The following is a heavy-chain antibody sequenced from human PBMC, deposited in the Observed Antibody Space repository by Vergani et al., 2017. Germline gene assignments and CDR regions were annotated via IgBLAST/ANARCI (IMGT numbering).Heavy chain of an antibody. Sequence: EVQLLESGGGLVQPGGSLRLSCAASGFTFSSYAMSWVRQAPGKGLEWVSAISGSGGSTYYADSVKGRFTISSDNSKNTLYLQMNSLRAEDTAVYYCAKCVSSWPYIPNDYWGQGTLVTVSS. CDR2: ISGSGGST. J-gene: IGHJ4*02. CDR3: AKCVSSWPYIPNDY. CDR1: GFTFSSYA. D-gene: IGHD6-13*01. V-gene: IGHV3-23*01.